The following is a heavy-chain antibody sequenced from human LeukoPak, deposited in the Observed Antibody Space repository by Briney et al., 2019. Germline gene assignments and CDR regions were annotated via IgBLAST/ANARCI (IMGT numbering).Heavy chain of an antibody. D-gene: IGHD3-22*01. J-gene: IGHJ4*02. V-gene: IGHV4-34*01. CDR3: ARSPNYYESGGYYNGGVFDY. Sequence: SETLSLTCAVYGGSFSGYYWSWIRQPPGKGLEWIGEINHSGSTNYNPSLKSRVTISVDTSKNQFSLKLSSVTAADTAVYYCARSPNYYESGGYYNGGVFDYGAREPRVPVS. CDR2: INHSGST. CDR1: GGSFSGYY.